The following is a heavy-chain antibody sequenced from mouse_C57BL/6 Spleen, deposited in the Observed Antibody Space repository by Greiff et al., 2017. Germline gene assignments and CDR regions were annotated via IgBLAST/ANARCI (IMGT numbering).Heavy chain of an antibody. Sequence: QVQLQQPGAELVRPGSSVKLSCKASGYTFTSYWMHWVKQRPIQGLEWIGNIDPSDSVTHYNQKFKDKATLTVDKSSSTAYMQLSSLTSEDSAVYYCARTGYYGSGDVWGTGTTVTVSS. CDR1: GYTFTSYW. J-gene: IGHJ1*03. V-gene: IGHV1-52*01. CDR3: ARTGYYGSGDV. D-gene: IGHD1-1*01. CDR2: IDPSDSVT.